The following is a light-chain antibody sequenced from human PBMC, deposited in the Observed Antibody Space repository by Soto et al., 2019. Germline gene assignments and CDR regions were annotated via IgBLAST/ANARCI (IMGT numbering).Light chain of an antibody. CDR2: GAS. CDR3: QQYGSSPLT. CDR1: QSVSNNY. J-gene: IGKJ4*01. V-gene: IGKV3-20*01. Sequence: EIVLTQSPGTLSLSPGETATLPCRASQSVSNNYLAWYKQKPGQAPRLIRYGASIRATGIPDRVSGSGSGTDFTLTISRLQPEDFEVYFCQQYGSSPLTFGGGTKVDI.